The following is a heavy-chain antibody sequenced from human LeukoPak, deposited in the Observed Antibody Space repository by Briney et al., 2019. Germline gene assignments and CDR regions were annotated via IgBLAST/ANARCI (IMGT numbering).Heavy chain of an antibody. CDR1: GGTFSSYA. D-gene: IGHD2-15*01. Sequence: GASVKASCKASGGTFSSYAISWVRQAPGQGLEWMGGIIPIFGTANYAQKFQGRVTITADKSTSTAYMELSSLRSEDTAVYYCATVPLGYCSGGSCYDFDYWGQGTLVTVSS. V-gene: IGHV1-69*06. J-gene: IGHJ4*02. CDR3: ATVPLGYCSGGSCYDFDY. CDR2: IIPIFGTA.